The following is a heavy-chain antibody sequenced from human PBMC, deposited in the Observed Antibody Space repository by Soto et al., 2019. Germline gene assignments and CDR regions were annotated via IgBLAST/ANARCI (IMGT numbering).Heavy chain of an antibody. Sequence: QVQLAESGGGVVQPGRSLRLTCAASGFTFSSYGMHWVRQAPGKGLEWVAVISYDESEKHYADSVKGRLTISRDNSKNTLHLQMNSLRTEDTAIYYCAKAIYGDYAPFDFWGQGTLVTVSS. V-gene: IGHV3-30*18. D-gene: IGHD4-17*01. CDR3: AKAIYGDYAPFDF. CDR2: ISYDESEK. CDR1: GFTFSSYG. J-gene: IGHJ4*02.